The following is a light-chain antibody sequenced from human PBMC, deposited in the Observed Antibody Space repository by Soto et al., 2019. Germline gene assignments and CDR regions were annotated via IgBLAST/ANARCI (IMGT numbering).Light chain of an antibody. CDR1: QSISSW. J-gene: IGKJ3*01. CDR3: QQYNSYST. V-gene: IGKV1-5*01. Sequence: DIQMTQSPSTLSASVGDRVTITCRASQSISSWLAWYQQKPGKAPKLLIYDASSLESGVPSMFSGSGSGTEITLTISSLQPDDVANYYCQQYNSYSTFGPGTKVDIK. CDR2: DAS.